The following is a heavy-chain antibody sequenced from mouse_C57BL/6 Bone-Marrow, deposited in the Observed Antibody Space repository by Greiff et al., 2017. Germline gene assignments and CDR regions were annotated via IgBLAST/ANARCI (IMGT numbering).Heavy chain of an antibody. V-gene: IGHV1-74*01. CDR2: IHPSDSYT. CDR3: TISDWNLYYFAY. J-gene: IGHJ2*01. D-gene: IGHD4-1*01. Sequence: VQLQQPGAELVKPGASVKVSCKASGYTFTSHWMHWVKQRPGQGLEWIGRIHPSDSYTNYNQKFKGKATLNVDKSSSTAYMQLSSLTSEDSTVYYCTISDWNLYYFAYWGQGTPLTVS. CDR1: GYTFTSHW.